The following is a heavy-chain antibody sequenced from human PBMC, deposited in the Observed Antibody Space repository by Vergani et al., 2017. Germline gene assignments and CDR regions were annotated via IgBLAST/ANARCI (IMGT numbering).Heavy chain of an antibody. J-gene: IGHJ4*02. CDR3: ARDSPGIVVVTAHDY. Sequence: EVQLLESGGGLVQPGGSLRLSCEASGFSFPGYAMSWVRQAPGKGLEWVSGISWNSGAVDYADSVRGRFTISRDNAKNSLFLEMNSLRFEDTAVYYCARDSPGIVVVTAHDYWGQGTLVTVSS. V-gene: IGHV3-9*01. CDR1: GFSFPGYA. D-gene: IGHD2-21*02. CDR2: ISWNSGAV.